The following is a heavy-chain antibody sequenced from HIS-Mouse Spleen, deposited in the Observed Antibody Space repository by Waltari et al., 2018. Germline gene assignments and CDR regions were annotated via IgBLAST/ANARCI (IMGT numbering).Heavy chain of an antibody. V-gene: IGHV3-30*03. J-gene: IGHJ4*02. CDR1: GFTFSSYG. Sequence: QVQLVESGGGVVQPGRSLRLSCAASGFTFSSYGIHWVRQAPGKGLEWVAVISYDGSNKYYADSVKGRFTISRDDSKNTAYLQMNSLKTEDTAVYYCTGGSWSGYYFDYWGQGTLVTVSS. CDR3: TGGSWSGYYFDY. D-gene: IGHD3-3*01. CDR2: ISYDGSNK.